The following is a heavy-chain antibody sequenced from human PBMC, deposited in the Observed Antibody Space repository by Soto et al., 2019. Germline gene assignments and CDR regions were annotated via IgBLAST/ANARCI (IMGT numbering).Heavy chain of an antibody. J-gene: IGHJ4*02. Sequence: QVQLVQSGAEVKKPGASVKVSCKASGYTFTSYYMHLVRQAPGQWLEWMGIINPSGGSTSYAQKFQGRVTLTRDTSTSTVYMELSSLRSEDTAVYYWSRQAGTDYCFDYWGQGTLVIVSS. V-gene: IGHV1-46*01. CDR2: INPSGGST. D-gene: IGHD6-13*01. CDR3: SRQAGTDYCFDY. CDR1: GYTFTSYY.